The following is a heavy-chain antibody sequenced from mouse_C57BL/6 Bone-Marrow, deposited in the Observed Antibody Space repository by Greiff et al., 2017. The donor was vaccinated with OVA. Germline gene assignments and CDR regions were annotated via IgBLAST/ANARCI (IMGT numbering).Heavy chain of an antibody. D-gene: IGHD1-1*01. CDR3: TRQGSYYGSSPFDY. J-gene: IGHJ2*01. CDR1: GFTFSSYA. CDR2: ISSGGDYI. V-gene: IGHV5-9-1*02. Sequence: EVKLVESGEGLVKPGGSLKLSCAASGFTFSSYAMSWVRQTPEKRLEWVAYISSGGDYIYYADTVKGRFTISRDNARNTLYLQMSSLKSEDTAMYYCTRQGSYYGSSPFDYWGQGTTLTVSS.